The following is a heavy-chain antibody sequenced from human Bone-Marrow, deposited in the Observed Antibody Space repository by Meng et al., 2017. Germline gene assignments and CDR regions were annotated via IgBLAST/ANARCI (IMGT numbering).Heavy chain of an antibody. CDR1: GFTFSGYW. J-gene: IGHJ3*02. V-gene: IGHV3-74*01. CDR2: INSDGSST. D-gene: IGHD6-19*01. CDR3: ARPRSSGWVNDALDI. Sequence: GESPKISCAASGFTFSGYWMHWVRQAPGKGLVWVSRINSDGSSTTYADSVKGRFTISRDNAKNTLYLQMSSLRAEDTAVYYCARPRSSGWVNDALDIWGQGTMVTVSS.